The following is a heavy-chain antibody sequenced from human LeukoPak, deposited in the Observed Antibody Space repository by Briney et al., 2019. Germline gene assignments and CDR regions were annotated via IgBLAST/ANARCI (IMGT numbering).Heavy chain of an antibody. CDR3: ARDGDYYDSSAHDAFDI. CDR2: ISSSSSYI. CDR1: GFTFSSYS. D-gene: IGHD3-22*01. Sequence: GGSLRLSSAASGFTFSSYSMNWVRQAPGKGLEWVSSISSSSSYIYYADSVKGRFTISRDNAKNSLYLQMSSLRAEDTAVYYCARDGDYYDSSAHDAFDIWGQGTMVTVSS. J-gene: IGHJ3*02. V-gene: IGHV3-21*01.